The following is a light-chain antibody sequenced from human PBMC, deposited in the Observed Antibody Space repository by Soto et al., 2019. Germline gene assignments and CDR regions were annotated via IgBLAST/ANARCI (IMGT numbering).Light chain of an antibody. J-gene: IGKJ4*01. Sequence: DILLRESPCTLSLSPGERATLPCRASQSVRTYVAWYQQKAGKAPRVLIYDASNRTTGIPARFSGSGSGTDFTLTISSLEPEDFEVYFCQQRINWRSTFGGGTKVDI. CDR1: QSVRTY. V-gene: IGKV3-11*01. CDR2: DAS. CDR3: QQRINWRST.